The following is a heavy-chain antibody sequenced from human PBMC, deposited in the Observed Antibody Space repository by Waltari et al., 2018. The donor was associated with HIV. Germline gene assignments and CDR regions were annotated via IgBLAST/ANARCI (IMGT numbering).Heavy chain of an antibody. CDR3: AKSDVVTGTPIYALDV. J-gene: IGHJ6*02. CDR1: GGTFSKYA. Sequence: QVQLVQSGAELKKPGSSVKVSCRASGGTFSKYAINWLRQAPGQGPAWMGRSIPVVGIVNYAQKFQGRVIITADKSTSTAYMEMTSLRSEDTAVYSCAKSDVVTGTPIYALDVWGQGTTVTVSS. D-gene: IGHD1-7*01. CDR2: SIPVVGIV. V-gene: IGHV1-69*04.